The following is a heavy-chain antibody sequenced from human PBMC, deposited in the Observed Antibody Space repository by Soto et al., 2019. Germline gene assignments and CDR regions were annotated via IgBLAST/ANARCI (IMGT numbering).Heavy chain of an antibody. Sequence: GGSLRLSCAASGFTFSSYAMHWVRQAPGKGLEWVAVISYDGSNKYYADSVKGRFTISRDNSKNTLYLQMNSLRAEDTAVYYCARDGPGAYYYDSSGFNYFDYWGQGTLVTVSS. V-gene: IGHV3-30-3*01. D-gene: IGHD3-22*01. CDR2: ISYDGSNK. J-gene: IGHJ4*02. CDR3: ARDGPGAYYYDSSGFNYFDY. CDR1: GFTFSSYA.